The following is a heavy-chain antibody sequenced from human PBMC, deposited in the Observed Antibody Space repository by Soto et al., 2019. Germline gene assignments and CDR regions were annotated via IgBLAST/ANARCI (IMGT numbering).Heavy chain of an antibody. CDR3: ERTPVDTYMIYWLDP. CDR1: GGSVSSGDYY. J-gene: IGHJ5*02. D-gene: IGHD3-16*01. V-gene: IGHV4-61*08. Sequence: SETLSLTCTVSGGSVSSGDYYWSWIRQPPGKGLEWIGYIYYSGNTNYNPSLKSRVIISVDTSKNLFSLKLTSVTAADTAVYYCERTPVDTYMIYWLDPWGQGTLVTVSS. CDR2: IYYSGNT.